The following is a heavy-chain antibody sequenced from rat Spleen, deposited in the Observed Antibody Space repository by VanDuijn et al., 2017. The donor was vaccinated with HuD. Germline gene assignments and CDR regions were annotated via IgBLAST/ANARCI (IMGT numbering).Heavy chain of an antibody. Sequence: QVQLKESGPGLVQPSQTLSLTCTVSGFSLTSYHVSWVRQPPGKGLEWMGVIWSGGSTAYNSLLKSRLSITRDISKSQVFLKMNSLQTEDIATYYCARDRGITMMVPLMDAWGQGASVTVSS. CDR1: GFSLTSYH. CDR3: ARDRGITMMVPLMDA. V-gene: IGHV2-43*01. CDR2: IWSGGST. J-gene: IGHJ4*01. D-gene: IGHD1-12*03.